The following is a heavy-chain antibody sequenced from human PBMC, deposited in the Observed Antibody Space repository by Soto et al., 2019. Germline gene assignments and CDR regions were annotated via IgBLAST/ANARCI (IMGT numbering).Heavy chain of an antibody. CDR1: GYTFTSYY. D-gene: IGHD2-15*01. CDR3: ARVRAVVAAARGMDV. J-gene: IGHJ6*03. Sequence: ASVKVSCKASGYTFTSYYMHCVRQAPGQGLEWMGIINPSGGSTSYAQKFQGRVTMTRDTSTSTVYMELSSLRSEDTAVYYCARVRAVVAAARGMDVWGKGTTVTVSS. CDR2: INPSGGST. V-gene: IGHV1-46*03.